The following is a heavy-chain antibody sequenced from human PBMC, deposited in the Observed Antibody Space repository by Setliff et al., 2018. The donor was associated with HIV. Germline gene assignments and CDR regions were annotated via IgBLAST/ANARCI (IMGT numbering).Heavy chain of an antibody. CDR1: GYSFTTYS. CDR3: ARNSPFPPSSGAHFDF. Sequence: ASVKVSCKASGYSFTTYSINWLRQAPGQGPEWMGWIPTSTGKPTYVRDFTGRFVFSLDTSVNTAFLQISDLRTEDTAVYYCARNSPFPPSSGAHFDFWGPGTPVTVSS. J-gene: IGHJ4*02. D-gene: IGHD3-22*01. CDR2: IPTSTGKP. V-gene: IGHV7-4-1*02.